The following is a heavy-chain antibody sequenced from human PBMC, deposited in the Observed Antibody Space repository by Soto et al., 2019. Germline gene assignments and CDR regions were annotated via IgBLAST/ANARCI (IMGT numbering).Heavy chain of an antibody. CDR3: ARGLSIRDGYNPFDY. V-gene: IGHV4-34*01. Sequence: SETLSLTCAVYGGSFSGYYWSWIRQPPGKGLEWIGEINHSGSTNYNPSLKSRVTISVDTSKNQFSLKLSSVTAADTAVYYCARGLSIRDGYNPFDYWGQGTLVTVPS. J-gene: IGHJ4*02. CDR2: INHSGST. D-gene: IGHD5-12*01. CDR1: GGSFSGYY.